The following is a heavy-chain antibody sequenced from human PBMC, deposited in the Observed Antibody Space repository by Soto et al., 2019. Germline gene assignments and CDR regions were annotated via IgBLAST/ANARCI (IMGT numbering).Heavy chain of an antibody. Sequence: DVQLLESGGGLAQPGGSLRLSCEASRFIFSHYAMTWVRQAPGKGLEWVSTVAYNGDPYSPDSVKGRFTISRDNSRNTVTLQMTSLRAEDTAVYFCAKTRGTTVPSGTRTFDYWGQGTLVTVSS. J-gene: IGHJ4*02. CDR2: VAYNGDP. CDR1: RFIFSHYA. V-gene: IGHV3-23*01. D-gene: IGHD1-1*01. CDR3: AKTRGTTVPSGTRTFDY.